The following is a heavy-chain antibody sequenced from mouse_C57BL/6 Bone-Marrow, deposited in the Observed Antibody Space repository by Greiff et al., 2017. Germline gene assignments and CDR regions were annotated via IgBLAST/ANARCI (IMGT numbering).Heavy chain of an antibody. J-gene: IGHJ3*01. CDR2: IYIGNGYT. D-gene: IGHD1-1*01. CDR3: ARYPRVYDGSWFAY. V-gene: IGHV1-58*01. CDR1: GYTFTSYG. Sequence: VQLKESGAELVRPGSSVKMSCKTSGYTFTSYGINWVKQRPGQGLEWIGYIYIGNGYTEYNEKFKGKATLTSDTSSSTAYMQLSSLTSEDSAIYFCARYPRVYDGSWFAYWGQGTLVTVSA.